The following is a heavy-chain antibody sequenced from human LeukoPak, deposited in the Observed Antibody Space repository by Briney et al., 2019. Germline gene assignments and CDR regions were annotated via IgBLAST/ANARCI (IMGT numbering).Heavy chain of an antibody. CDR3: ARGPAYDYDSNGYYPGFDY. D-gene: IGHD3-22*01. J-gene: IGHJ4*02. V-gene: IGHV3-30*04. CDR2: ISFDGSNK. Sequence: GGSLRLSCAASGFTFSSFAMSWVRQAPGKGLEWVAAISFDGSNKYYADSVKGRFTISRDNSKNTMYLQMNSLRAEDTAVYFCARGPAYDYDSNGYYPGFDYWGQGTLVTVSS. CDR1: GFTFSSFA.